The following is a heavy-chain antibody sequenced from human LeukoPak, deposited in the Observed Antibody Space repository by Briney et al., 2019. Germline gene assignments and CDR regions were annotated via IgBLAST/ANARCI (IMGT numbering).Heavy chain of an antibody. D-gene: IGHD1-26*01. CDR3: ARDPGVHGLPPFPWENWFDP. Sequence: GGSLRLSCAASGCTYSSYSMNWVRQAPGKGLEWVSPISSSSSYIYYADSVKGRFTISRDNAKNSLYLQMNSLRAEDTAVYYCARDPGVHGLPPFPWENWFDPWGQGTLVTVSS. CDR1: GCTYSSYS. V-gene: IGHV3-21*01. CDR2: ISSSSSYI. J-gene: IGHJ5*02.